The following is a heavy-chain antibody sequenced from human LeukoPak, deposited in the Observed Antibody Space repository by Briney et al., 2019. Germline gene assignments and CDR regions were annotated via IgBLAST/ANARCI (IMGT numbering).Heavy chain of an antibody. CDR3: ARGRPTYYDFWSGLDY. V-gene: IGHV1-69*05. J-gene: IGHJ4*02. Sequence: SVTVSCKASGGTFSSYAISWVRQAPGQGLEWMGGIIPIFGTANYAQKFQGRVTITTDESTSTAYMELSSLRSEDTAVYYCARGRPTYYDFWSGLDYWGQGTLVTVSS. CDR2: IIPIFGTA. D-gene: IGHD3-3*01. CDR1: GGTFSSYA.